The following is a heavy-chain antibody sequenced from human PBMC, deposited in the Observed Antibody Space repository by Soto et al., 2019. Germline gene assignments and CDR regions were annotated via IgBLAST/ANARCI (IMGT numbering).Heavy chain of an antibody. V-gene: IGHV4-59*08. CDR1: GGSISSYY. J-gene: IGHJ4*02. CDR3: ARHCRVDTAMAIDY. CDR2: IYYSGST. D-gene: IGHD5-18*01. Sequence: SETLSLTCTVSGGSISSYYWSWIRQPPGKGLEWIGYIYYSGSTNYNPSLKSRVTISVDTSKNQFSLKLSSVTAADTAVYYCARHCRVDTAMAIDYWGQGTLVTVSS.